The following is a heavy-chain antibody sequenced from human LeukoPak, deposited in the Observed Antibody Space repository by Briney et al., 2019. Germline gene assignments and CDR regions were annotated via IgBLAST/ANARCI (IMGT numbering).Heavy chain of an antibody. J-gene: IGHJ4*02. D-gene: IGHD3-10*01. V-gene: IGHV1-69*04. Sequence: SVKVSCKASGGTFSSYAISWVRQATGQGLEWMGRIIPILGIANYAQKFQGRVTITADKSTSTAYMELSSLRSEDTAVYYCAREYYYGSGSYGPIDYWGQGTLVTVSS. CDR2: IIPILGIA. CDR3: AREYYYGSGSYGPIDY. CDR1: GGTFSSYA.